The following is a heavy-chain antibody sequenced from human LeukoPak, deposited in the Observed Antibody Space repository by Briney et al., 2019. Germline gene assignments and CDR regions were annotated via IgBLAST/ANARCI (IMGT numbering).Heavy chain of an antibody. D-gene: IGHD3-10*01. V-gene: IGHV3-23*01. CDR1: GFTFSSYS. J-gene: IGHJ4*02. CDR2: ISGSGGST. Sequence: GGSLRLSCAASGFTFSSYSINWVRQAPGKGLEWVSAISGSGGSTYYADSVKGRFTISRDNSKNTLYLQMNSLRAEDTAVYYCASGPTYYYGSGSYSPFEFDYWDQGTLVTVSS. CDR3: ASGPTYYYGSGSYSPFEFDY.